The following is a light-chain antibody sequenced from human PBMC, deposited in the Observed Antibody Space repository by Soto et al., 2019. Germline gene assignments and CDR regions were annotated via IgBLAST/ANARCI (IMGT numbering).Light chain of an antibody. Sequence: IQMAQSPSSLSASFGYRFTITCRASQTISTYVNWYQQRQGKAPKVLLFGSSTLQIGVKSRFSGTGYGKDFTLTVSNMQTEDFETYYCKQTYDIQRTFGQGTKGDIK. J-gene: IGKJ1*01. V-gene: IGKV1-39*01. CDR1: QTISTY. CDR2: GSS. CDR3: KQTYDIQRT.